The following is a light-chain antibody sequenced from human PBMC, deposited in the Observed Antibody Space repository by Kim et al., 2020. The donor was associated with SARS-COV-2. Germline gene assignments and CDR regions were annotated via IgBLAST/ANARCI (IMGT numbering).Light chain of an antibody. CDR3: QVWDRSTASYV. V-gene: IGLV3-9*01. CDR1: HIGSKN. CDR2: RDS. J-gene: IGLJ1*01. Sequence: LGQTARITCGRNHIGSKNVHWCQQKPCQAPVVVISRDSNRPSGIPDRFSGSNSGNTATLTISRAQAGDEDDYYCQVWDRSTASYVFGNGTKVTVL.